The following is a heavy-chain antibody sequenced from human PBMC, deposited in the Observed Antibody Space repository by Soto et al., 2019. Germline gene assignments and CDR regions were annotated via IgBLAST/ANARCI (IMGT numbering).Heavy chain of an antibody. CDR3: ARDLTRESTTDYFDI. CDR2: ISSSGRKI. J-gene: IGHJ4*02. Sequence: EVLLVQSGGGLARPGGSLRLSCGASGFTFSASSMNWVRQAPGKGLEWVSSISSSGRKIYYADSVKGRFTISRDNAKNSLYLHMNGLTPADTAVYYCARDLTRESTTDYFDIWSQGSLVTVSS. D-gene: IGHD1-1*01. V-gene: IGHV3-21*02. CDR1: GFTFSASS.